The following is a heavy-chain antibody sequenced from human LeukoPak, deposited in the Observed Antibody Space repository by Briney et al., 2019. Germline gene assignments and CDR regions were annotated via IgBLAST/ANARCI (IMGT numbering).Heavy chain of an antibody. D-gene: IGHD3-9*01. V-gene: IGHV3-30*01. CDR1: GFTFSSYA. CDR2: ISYDGSNK. Sequence: GGSLRLSCAASGFTFSSYAVHWVRQAPGKGLEWVAVISYDGSNKYYADSVKGRFTISRDNSKNTLYLQMNSLRAEDTAVYYCARDTQDILTGRGAFDIWGQGTMVTVSS. J-gene: IGHJ3*02. CDR3: ARDTQDILTGRGAFDI.